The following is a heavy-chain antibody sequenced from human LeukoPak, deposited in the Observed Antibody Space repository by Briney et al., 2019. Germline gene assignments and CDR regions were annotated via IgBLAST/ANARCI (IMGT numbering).Heavy chain of an antibody. D-gene: IGHD2-21*02. CDR2: IYYSGST. V-gene: IGHV4-59*12. CDR3: ARDMVVTATEYYFDY. Sequence: SETLSLTCTVSGGSISSYYWSWIRQPPGKGLEWIGYIYYSGSTNYNPSLKSRVTMSVDTSKNQFSLKLSSVTAADTAVYYCARDMVVTATEYYFDYWGQGTLVTVSS. J-gene: IGHJ4*02. CDR1: GGSISSYY.